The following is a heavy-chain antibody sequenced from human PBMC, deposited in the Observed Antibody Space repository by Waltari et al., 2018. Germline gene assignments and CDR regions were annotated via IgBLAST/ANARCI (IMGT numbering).Heavy chain of an antibody. J-gene: IGHJ4*02. V-gene: IGHV4-38-2*01. Sequence: QVQLQESGPGLVKPSETLSLTCAVSGYSISSGYYWGWIRQPPGKGLEWIGSIYHSGSTYYNPSLKSRVTISVDTSKNQFSLKLSSVTAADTAVYYCARRLYYDYIWGSYSGGYWGQGTLVTVSS. CDR3: ARRLYYDYIWGSYSGGY. D-gene: IGHD3-16*01. CDR2: IYHSGST. CDR1: GYSISSGYY.